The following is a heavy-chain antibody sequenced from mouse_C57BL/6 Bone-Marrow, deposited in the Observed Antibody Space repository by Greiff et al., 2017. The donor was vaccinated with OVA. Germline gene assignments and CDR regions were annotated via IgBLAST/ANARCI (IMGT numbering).Heavy chain of an antibody. CDR1: GYTFTSYW. D-gene: IGHD2-2*01. Sequence: VQLQQPGAELVRPGSSVKLSCKASGYTFTSYWMDWVKQRPGQGLEWIGNIYPSDSETHYNQKFKDKATLTVDKSSSTAYMQLSSLTSEDSAVYYCARTTMVTPVFDYWGQGTTLTVSS. CDR3: ARTTMVTPVFDY. CDR2: IYPSDSET. J-gene: IGHJ2*01. V-gene: IGHV1-61*01.